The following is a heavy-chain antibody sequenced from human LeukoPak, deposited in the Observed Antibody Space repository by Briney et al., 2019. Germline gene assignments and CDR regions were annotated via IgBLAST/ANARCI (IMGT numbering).Heavy chain of an antibody. D-gene: IGHD3-10*01. CDR2: INTDGSNT. CDR1: KFTFNNYW. V-gene: IGHV3-74*01. Sequence: GGSLRLSCAVSKFTFNNYWIHWVRQAPGKGLVWVSRINTDGSNTNYADSVRGRFTISRDNANNTVYLQMNSLRDEDTAVYYCARAVIRGPFDVWGQGTLVTVSS. J-gene: IGHJ4*02. CDR3: ARAVIRGPFDV.